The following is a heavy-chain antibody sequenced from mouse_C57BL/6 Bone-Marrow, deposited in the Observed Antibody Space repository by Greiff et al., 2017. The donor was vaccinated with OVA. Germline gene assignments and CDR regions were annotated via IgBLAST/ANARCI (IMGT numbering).Heavy chain of an antibody. CDR3: SEDSAVYDCADCYGSSFTPFAY. V-gene: IGHV1-87*01. CDR1: YTFSRRVH. CDR2: GPGLAWIG. J-gene: IGHJ3*01. D-gene: IGHD1-1*01. Sequence: QVQLKQSGPELARPWASVKISCPAFYTFSRRVHFAIRDTNYWMPWVKQRPGPGLAWIGAISPGNGDTSYNQKFKCKATVTEDKSSRTAYTQLSSLTSEDSAVYDCADCYGSSFTPFAYWGQGTLVTVSA.